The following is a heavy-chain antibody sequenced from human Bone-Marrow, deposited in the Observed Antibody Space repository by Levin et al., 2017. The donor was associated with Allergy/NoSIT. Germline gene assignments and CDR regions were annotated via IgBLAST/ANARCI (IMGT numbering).Heavy chain of an antibody. D-gene: IGHD3-10*01. Sequence: LSLTCAVSGFSVSTYALNWVRQAPGKGLEWVSTLSASGGGTYYADSVKGRFTISRDTSKNTLYLQMDSLRAEDTAVYFCAKAQGSGNYLVTFDYWGQGTLVTVSS. CDR1: GFSVSTYA. V-gene: IGHV3-23*01. CDR3: AKAQGSGNYLVTFDY. J-gene: IGHJ4*02. CDR2: LSASGGGT.